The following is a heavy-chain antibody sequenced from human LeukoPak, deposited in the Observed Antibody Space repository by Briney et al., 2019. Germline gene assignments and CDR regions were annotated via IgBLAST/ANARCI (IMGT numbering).Heavy chain of an antibody. J-gene: IGHJ4*02. CDR2: IYFTGST. Sequence: SETLSLTCAVSGGSISNYYWSWVRQPAGKGLEWLGRIYFTGSTIYNPSLTSRVTISLVTSKRQFSLKLDSVTAADTAVYYCVRDVDTFFDYWGQGTLVTVSS. V-gene: IGHV4-4*07. CDR1: GGSISNYY. CDR3: VRDVDTFFDY. D-gene: IGHD5-18*01.